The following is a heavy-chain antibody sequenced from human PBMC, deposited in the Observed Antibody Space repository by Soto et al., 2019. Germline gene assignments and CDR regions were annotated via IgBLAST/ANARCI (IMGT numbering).Heavy chain of an antibody. CDR3: ARDWGTGFYKLDS. Sequence: KSSETLSLTCAVSGYSISTGFNWAWIRQPPGKGLEWIGSIYHGGITYYNLSLKSRVTISSDASKNQIYLRLSSVTAADTARYYCARDWGTGFYKLDSWGQGTLVTVFS. J-gene: IGHJ4*02. CDR1: GYSISTGFN. D-gene: IGHD6-19*01. V-gene: IGHV4-38-2*02. CDR2: IYHGGIT.